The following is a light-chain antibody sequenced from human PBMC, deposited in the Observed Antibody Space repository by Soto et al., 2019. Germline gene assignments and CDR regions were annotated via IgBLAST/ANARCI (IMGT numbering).Light chain of an antibody. CDR3: SSHTSSSTLVV. V-gene: IGLV2-14*01. J-gene: IGLJ2*01. Sequence: QSALTQPASVSGSPGQSITISCTGTSSDVGGYNYVSWYQQHPGKAPKLISNRPSGVSNRFSGSKSGNTASLTISGLQAEDEADYYCSSHTSSSTLVVFGGGTKLTVL. CDR2: S. CDR1: SSDVGGYNY.